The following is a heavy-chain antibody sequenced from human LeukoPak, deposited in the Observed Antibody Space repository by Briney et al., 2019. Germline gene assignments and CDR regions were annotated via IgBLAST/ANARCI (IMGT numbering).Heavy chain of an antibody. V-gene: IGHV3-23*01. D-gene: IGHD2-2*01. CDR3: AKEGYCSSTSCGNGLDV. J-gene: IGHJ6*02. Sequence: GGSLRLSCAASGFTFSSYAMSWVRQAPGKGLEWVSGISGSGGRTYYADSVKGRLTISRDNSKNTLYLQMNSLRVEDTAVYYCAKEGYCSSTSCGNGLDVWGQGTTVTVSS. CDR2: ISGSGGRT. CDR1: GFTFSSYA.